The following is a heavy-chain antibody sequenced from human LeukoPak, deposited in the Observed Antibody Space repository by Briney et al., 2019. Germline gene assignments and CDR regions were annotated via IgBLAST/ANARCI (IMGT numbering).Heavy chain of an antibody. Sequence: KVSCKASGYTFTSYGIGWVRQMPGKGLEWMGIIYPGDSDTRYSPSFQGQVTISADKSISTAYLQWSSLKASDTAMYYCAIYDDYSNYYYMDVWGKGTTVTVSS. CDR3: AIYDDYSNYYYMDV. CDR1: GYTFTSYG. D-gene: IGHD4-11*01. J-gene: IGHJ6*03. CDR2: IYPGDSDT. V-gene: IGHV5-51*01.